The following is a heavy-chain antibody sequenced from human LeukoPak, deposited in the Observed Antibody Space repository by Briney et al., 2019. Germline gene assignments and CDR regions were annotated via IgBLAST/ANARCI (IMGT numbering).Heavy chain of an antibody. Sequence: GGSLRPACAASAFTFTPEWMRWVRQPPGKGREWVAMIKKSGSETHYVDSVKGRFTISRDSARNSLYLQMSSLKADDTAVYYCASLDTAAIRTGGYWGQGTLVTVSS. CDR3: ASLDTAAIRTGGY. V-gene: IGHV3-7*01. CDR1: AFTFTPEW. J-gene: IGHJ4*02. D-gene: IGHD5-18*01. CDR2: IKKSGSET.